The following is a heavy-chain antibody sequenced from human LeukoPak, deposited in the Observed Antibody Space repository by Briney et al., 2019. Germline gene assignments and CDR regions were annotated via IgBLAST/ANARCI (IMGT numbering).Heavy chain of an antibody. V-gene: IGHV4-59*11. D-gene: IGHD2-2*01. CDR2: IHDTGST. J-gene: IGHJ4*02. CDR3: ARFSSGCSTSSCYLTY. CDR1: GGSLSSHY. Sequence: SETLSLTCSVSGGSLSSHYWSWIRQPPGKGLELIGHIHDTGSTFYNPSLRGRVTISLGTSNNQFSLKLTSMTAADTAVYYCARFSSGCSTSSCYLTYWGQGTLVTVSS.